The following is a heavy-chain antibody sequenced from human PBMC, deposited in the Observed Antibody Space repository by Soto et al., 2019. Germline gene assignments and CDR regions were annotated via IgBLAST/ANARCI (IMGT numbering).Heavy chain of an antibody. D-gene: IGHD1-26*01. CDR2: INTGNGDT. J-gene: IGHJ4*02. Sequence: ASVKVSSKASGYAFTSYSMHWVRQAPGQRLEWMGWINTGNGDTKSSQNFQGRVTFTRDTSASTAYMELSSLTSEDTAVYYCATEGEWELPPSYLDYWGQGTLVTVSS. CDR1: GYAFTSYS. CDR3: ATEGEWELPPSYLDY. V-gene: IGHV1-3*04.